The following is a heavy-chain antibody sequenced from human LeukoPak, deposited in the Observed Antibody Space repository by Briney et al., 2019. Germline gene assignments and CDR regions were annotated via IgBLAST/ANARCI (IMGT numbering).Heavy chain of an antibody. V-gene: IGHV3-30*18. CDR3: AKVSGSYPQNWFDP. CDR2: ISYDGSNK. CDR1: GFTFSSYG. D-gene: IGHD1-26*01. J-gene: IGHJ5*02. Sequence: GGSLRLSCAASGFTFSSYGMHWVRQAPGKGLEWVAVISYDGSNKYYADSVKGRFTISRDNSKNTPYLQMNSLRAEDTAVYYCAKVSGSYPQNWFDPWGQGTLVTVSS.